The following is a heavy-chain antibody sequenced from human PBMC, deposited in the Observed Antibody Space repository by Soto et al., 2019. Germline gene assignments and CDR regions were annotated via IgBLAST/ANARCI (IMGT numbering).Heavy chain of an antibody. V-gene: IGHV1-58*02. D-gene: IGHD6-13*01. CDR3: AAAGLAAAATLAFDI. J-gene: IGHJ3*02. Sequence: ASVKVSCKASGLTFTSSAMRWVRQARGQRLEWIGWIVVGSGNTNYAQKFQERVTITRDMSTSTAYMELSSLRSEDTAVYYCAAAGLAAAATLAFDIWGQGTMVTVSS. CDR1: GLTFTSSA. CDR2: IVVGSGNT.